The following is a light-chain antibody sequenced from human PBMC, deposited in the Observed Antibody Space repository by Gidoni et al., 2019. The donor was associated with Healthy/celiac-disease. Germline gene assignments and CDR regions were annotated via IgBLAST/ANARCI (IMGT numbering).Light chain of an antibody. J-gene: IGLJ2*01. V-gene: IGLV2-8*01. Sequence: QSALTQPPYASGSPGQPVTISCTGTSSDVGGYNYVSWYQQHPGTAPKLMIYEVSKRPSGVPDRFSGSKSGNTASLTVSGLQAEDEADYYCSSYAGSNNYVVFGGGTKLTVL. CDR2: EVS. CDR3: SSYAGSNNYVV. CDR1: SSDVGGYNY.